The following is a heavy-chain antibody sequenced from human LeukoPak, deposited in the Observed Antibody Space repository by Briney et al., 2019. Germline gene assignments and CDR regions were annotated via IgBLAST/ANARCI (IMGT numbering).Heavy chain of an antibody. D-gene: IGHD6-13*01. Sequence: ASVKVSCKASGYTFSSYTISWLRQAPGQGLEWMGWINPNSGGTNYAQKFQGRVTMTRDMSISTAYMELSRLRSDDTAVYYCARDRDSSSPFDYWGQGTLVTVSS. V-gene: IGHV1-2*02. CDR3: ARDRDSSSPFDY. J-gene: IGHJ4*02. CDR2: INPNSGGT. CDR1: GYTFSSYT.